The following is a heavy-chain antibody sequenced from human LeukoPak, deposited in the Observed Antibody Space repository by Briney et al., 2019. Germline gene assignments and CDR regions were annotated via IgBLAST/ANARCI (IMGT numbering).Heavy chain of an antibody. J-gene: IGHJ4*02. V-gene: IGHV1-2*06. Sequence: TSVKVSCKASGYTFSGDYMHWVRQAPGQGLEWMGRIRSNSEDIQYAQKFQGRVTMTWDTSTSTAYMELTRLTSDDTAVYYCAREPKQVIREFDYWGQGTLVTVSS. CDR1: GYTFSGDY. D-gene: IGHD1-26*01. CDR3: AREPKQVIREFDY. CDR2: IRSNSEDI.